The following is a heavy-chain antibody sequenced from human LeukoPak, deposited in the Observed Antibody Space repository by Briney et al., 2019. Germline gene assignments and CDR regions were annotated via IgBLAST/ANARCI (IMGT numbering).Heavy chain of an antibody. Sequence: PGGSLRLSCAASGFTFSSYSMNWVRQAPGKGLEWVSSISSSSSYIYYADSVKGRFTISRDNAKNSLYLQMSSLRAEDTAVYYCAKSYASGSFYDYWGQGTLVTVSS. CDR1: GFTFSSYS. V-gene: IGHV3-21*04. J-gene: IGHJ4*02. CDR2: ISSSSSYI. CDR3: AKSYASGSFYDY. D-gene: IGHD3-10*01.